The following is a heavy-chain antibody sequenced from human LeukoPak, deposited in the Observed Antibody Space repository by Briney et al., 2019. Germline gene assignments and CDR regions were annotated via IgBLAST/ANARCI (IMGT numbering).Heavy chain of an antibody. D-gene: IGHD4-11*01. J-gene: IGHJ6*02. CDR1: GFTFSSYA. V-gene: IGHV3-30*04. Sequence: PGGSLRLSCAASGFTFSSYAMHWVRQAPGKGLEWVAVISYDGSNKYYADSVKGRFTISRDNSKNTLYLQMNSLRAEDTAVYYCARDLLVTTYYYYGMDVWGQGTTVTVSS. CDR3: ARDLLVTTYYYYGMDV. CDR2: ISYDGSNK.